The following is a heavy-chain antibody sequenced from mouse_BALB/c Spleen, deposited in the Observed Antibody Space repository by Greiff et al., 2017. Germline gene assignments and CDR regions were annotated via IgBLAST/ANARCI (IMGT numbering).Heavy chain of an antibody. J-gene: IGHJ2*01. V-gene: IGHV1-69*01. D-gene: IGHD2-3*01. CDR1: GYTFTDYW. Sequence: QVQLQQPGAELVMPGASVKMSCKASGYTFTDYWMHWVKQRPGQGLEWIGAIDTSDSYTSYNQKFKGKATLTVDESSSTAYMQLSSLTSEDSAVYYCARWGLLPPFDYWGQGTTLTVSS. CDR3: ARWGLLPPFDY. CDR2: IDTSDSYT.